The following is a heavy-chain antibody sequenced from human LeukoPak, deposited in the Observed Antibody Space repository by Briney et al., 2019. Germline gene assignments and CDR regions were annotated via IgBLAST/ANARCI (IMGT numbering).Heavy chain of an antibody. J-gene: IGHJ4*02. CDR1: GGSISSSSYY. V-gene: IGHV4-39*01. CDR3: ARWNSYGYYFDY. CDR2: IYYSGST. Sequence: KTSETLSLTCTASGGSISSSSYYWGWIRQPPGKGLEWIGSIYYSGSTYYNPSLKSRVTISVDTSKNQFSLKLSSVTAADTAVYYCARWNSYGYYFDYWGQGTLVTVSS. D-gene: IGHD5-18*01.